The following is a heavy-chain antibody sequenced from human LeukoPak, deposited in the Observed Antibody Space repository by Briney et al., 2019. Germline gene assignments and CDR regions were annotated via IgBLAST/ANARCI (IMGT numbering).Heavy chain of an antibody. CDR3: ARGEGAAFDI. J-gene: IGHJ3*02. Sequence: ASVKVSCKASGGTFSSYTISWVRQAPGQGLEWMGRIIPIFGTANYAQKFQGRVTITTDESTSTAYMELSSLRSEDTAVYYCARGEGAAFDIWGQGTMVTVSS. CDR1: GGTFSSYT. CDR2: IIPIFGTA. V-gene: IGHV1-69*05.